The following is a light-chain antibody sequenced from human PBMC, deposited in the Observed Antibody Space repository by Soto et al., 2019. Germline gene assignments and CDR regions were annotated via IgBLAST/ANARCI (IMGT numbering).Light chain of an antibody. J-gene: IGKJ3*01. CDR1: QSVSSN. Sequence: EIVMTQSPGTLSVSPGERAILSCRASQSVSSNLAWYQQKPGQTPRLLIYGASTRATGIPARFSGSGSGTEFTLTISSLQSEDFAVYYCQQYNNWPPFTFGPGTKVAIK. CDR3: QQYNNWPPFT. V-gene: IGKV3-15*01. CDR2: GAS.